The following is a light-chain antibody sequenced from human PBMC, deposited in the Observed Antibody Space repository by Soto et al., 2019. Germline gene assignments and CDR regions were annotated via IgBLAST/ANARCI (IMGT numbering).Light chain of an antibody. J-gene: IGLJ1*01. V-gene: IGLV2-8*01. CDR2: EIN. CDR3: CSYAGTYYV. Sequence: QSVLGQPPSAAGSPGQSVTISCTGTSSDVGGYKYVSWYQQHPGKAPKIIIYEINIRSSGVPDRFWGSKSGNTASLTISGLQAEDEAEYYCCSYAGTYYVFGTGTKVTVL. CDR1: SSDVGGYKY.